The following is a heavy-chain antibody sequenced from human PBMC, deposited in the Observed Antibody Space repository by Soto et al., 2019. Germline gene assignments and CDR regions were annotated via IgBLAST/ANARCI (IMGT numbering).Heavy chain of an antibody. CDR1: GGSFSGYY. CDR2: INHSGST. J-gene: IGHJ5*02. CDR3: ASFVVVPAAISSSGWFDP. D-gene: IGHD2-2*02. V-gene: IGHV4-34*01. Sequence: SETLSLTCAVYGGSFSGYYWSWLRQPPGKGLEWIGEINHSGSTNYNPSLKSRVTISVDTSKNQFSLKLSSVTAADTAVYYCASFVVVPAAISSSGWFDPWGQGTLVTVSS.